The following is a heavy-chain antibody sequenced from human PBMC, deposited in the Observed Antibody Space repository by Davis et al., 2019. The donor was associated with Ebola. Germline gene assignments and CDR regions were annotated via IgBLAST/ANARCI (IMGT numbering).Heavy chain of an antibody. CDR1: GYTFTDYY. CDR2: ISAYNGNT. J-gene: IGHJ5*02. CDR3: ARETYYYGSGIAGAFDP. D-gene: IGHD3-10*01. Sequence: ASVKVSCKASGYTFTDYYMNWVRQAPGQGLEWMGWISAYNGNTNYAQKLQGRVTMTTDTSTSTAYMELSSLRSEDTAVYYCARETYYYGSGIAGAFDPWGQGTLVTVSS. V-gene: IGHV1-18*04.